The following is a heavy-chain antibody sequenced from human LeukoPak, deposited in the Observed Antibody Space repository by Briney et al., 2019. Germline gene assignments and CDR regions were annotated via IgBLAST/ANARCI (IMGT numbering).Heavy chain of an antibody. D-gene: IGHD5-24*01. J-gene: IGHJ6*03. CDR2: ISWDGGST. CDR3: ARVRDGYKPPKLSSYYYMDV. CDR1: GFTFDEYA. V-gene: IGHV3-43D*03. Sequence: GGSLRLSCAASGFTFDEYAMHWIRQAPGKGLEWVSLISWDGGSTYYADSVKGRFTISRDNAKNSLYLQMSSLRAEDTAVYYCARVRDGYKPPKLSSYYYMDVWGKGTTVTISS.